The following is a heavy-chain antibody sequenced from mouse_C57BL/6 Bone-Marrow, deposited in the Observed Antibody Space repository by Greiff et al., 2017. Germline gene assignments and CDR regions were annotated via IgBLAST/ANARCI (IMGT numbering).Heavy chain of an antibody. CDR1: GYTFTDYE. CDR2: IDPETGGT. D-gene: IGHD2-4*01. V-gene: IGHV1-15*01. CDR3: TRNGRSTMITTRWYFDV. Sequence: QVQLQQSGAELVRPGASVTLSCKASGYTFTDYEMHWVKQTPVHGLEWIGAIDPETGGTAYNQKFKGKAILTADTSSSTAYMELRSLTSEDSAVYYCTRNGRSTMITTRWYFDVWGTGTTVTVSS. J-gene: IGHJ1*03.